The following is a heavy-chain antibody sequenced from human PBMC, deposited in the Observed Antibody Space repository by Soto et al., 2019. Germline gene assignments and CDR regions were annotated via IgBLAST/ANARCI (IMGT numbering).Heavy chain of an antibody. V-gene: IGHV4-59*01. CDR2: VYNSGST. J-gene: IGHJ5*02. CDR1: GGSIRSYN. CDR3: ARRAVVAVTGSLDNWLDP. Sequence: SETPSLTCTVSGGSIRSYNWNWIRQPPGKGLEWIGYVYNSGSTNYNPSLKSRVTISVDTSKNQFSLKLNSVTAADTAVYYCARRAVVAVTGSLDNWLDPWGQGILVTVSS. D-gene: IGHD2-21*01.